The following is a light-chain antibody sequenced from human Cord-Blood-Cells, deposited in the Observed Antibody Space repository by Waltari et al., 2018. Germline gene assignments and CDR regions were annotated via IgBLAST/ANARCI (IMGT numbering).Light chain of an antibody. V-gene: IGLV2-14*01. CDR3: SSYTSSSTLV. J-gene: IGLJ2*01. Sequence: QSALTQPASVSGSPGQSIPIPCTGTSSDVGGFNYVSWYHQHPGTAPKLMIYDVSKRPSGVSNRFSGSKSGNTASLTISGLQAEDEADYYCSSYTSSSTLVVGGGTKLTV. CDR2: DVS. CDR1: SSDVGGFNY.